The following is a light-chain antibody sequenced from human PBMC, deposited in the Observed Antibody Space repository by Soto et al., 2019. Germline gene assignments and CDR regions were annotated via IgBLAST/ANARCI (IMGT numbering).Light chain of an antibody. CDR3: QQRSNWPIT. J-gene: IGKJ5*01. Sequence: EILLTQSPATLSLSPGERATLSCWASQSVSSYLAWYQQKPGQAPRLLIYDASNRATGIPARFSGSGYGTDLTLTISSLETEDFAVYYCQQRSNWPITFGQGTRLEIK. CDR1: QSVSSY. CDR2: DAS. V-gene: IGKV3-11*01.